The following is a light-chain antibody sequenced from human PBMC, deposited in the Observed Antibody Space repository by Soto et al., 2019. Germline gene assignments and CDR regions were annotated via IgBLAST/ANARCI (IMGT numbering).Light chain of an antibody. CDR3: CSYALL. CDR1: NSDVGTHNL. CDR2: EGT. J-gene: IGLJ1*01. Sequence: QSALTQPAPVSGSPGQSITISCTGTNSDVGTHNLVSWYQQHPGKAPKLIIYEGTKRPSGVSNRFSGSKSGNTASLTISGLQAEDEADYYCCSYALLFXTGTKVTVL. V-gene: IGLV2-23*01.